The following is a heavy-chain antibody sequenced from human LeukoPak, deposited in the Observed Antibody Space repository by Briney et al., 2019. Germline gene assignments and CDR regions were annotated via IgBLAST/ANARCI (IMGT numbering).Heavy chain of an antibody. D-gene: IGHD2-15*01. Sequence: GGSLRLSCAASGFTFSSYSMNWVRRAPGKGLEWVSSISSSSYIYYADSVKGRFTISRDNAKNSLYLQMNSLRAEDTAVYYCARDSLGYCSGGSCYSGGLDYWGQGTLVTASS. CDR3: ARDSLGYCSGGSCYSGGLDY. V-gene: IGHV3-21*01. CDR2: ISSSSYI. J-gene: IGHJ4*02. CDR1: GFTFSSYS.